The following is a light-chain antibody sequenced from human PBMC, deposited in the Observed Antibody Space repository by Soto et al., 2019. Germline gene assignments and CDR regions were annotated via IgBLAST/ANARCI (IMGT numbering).Light chain of an antibody. V-gene: IGLV2-14*01. Sequence: QSALTQPASVSGSPGQSITISCTGTSSDIGGYKYVSWYQQHPGKAPKLMIYDVSNRPSGVSNRFSGSKSGNTATLTISGXXXXDXAEYYCSSYTGGSTYVFGTETKLSVL. CDR2: DVS. CDR3: SSYTGGSTYV. CDR1: SSDIGGYKY. J-gene: IGLJ1*01.